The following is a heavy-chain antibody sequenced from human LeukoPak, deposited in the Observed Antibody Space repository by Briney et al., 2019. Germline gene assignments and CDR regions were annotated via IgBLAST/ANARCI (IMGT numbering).Heavy chain of an antibody. CDR3: ARALGPVKYYDFWSGLSWFDP. J-gene: IGHJ5*02. D-gene: IGHD3-3*01. Sequence: SVKVSCKASGYTFTSYGINWVRQAPGQGLEWMGGIIPIFGTANYAQKFQGRVTITADESTSTAYMELSSLRSEDTAVYYCARALGPVKYYDFWSGLSWFDPWGQGTLVTVSS. CDR1: GYTFTSYG. V-gene: IGHV1-69*13. CDR2: IIPIFGTA.